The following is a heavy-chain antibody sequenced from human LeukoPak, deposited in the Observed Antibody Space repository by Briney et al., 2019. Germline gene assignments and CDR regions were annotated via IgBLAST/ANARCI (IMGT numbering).Heavy chain of an antibody. CDR1: GFTFSNYN. CDR2: ITRGSIYT. Sequence: GGSLRLSCAASGFTFSNYNMNWVRQTPGRGLEWVSSITRGSIYTFYADSVKGRFTISRDNAKNSLSLQMNSLRAEDTAVYYCARRGYSDSSGYGYWGQGTLVTVSS. CDR3: ARRGYSDSSGYGY. D-gene: IGHD3-22*01. V-gene: IGHV3-21*01. J-gene: IGHJ4*02.